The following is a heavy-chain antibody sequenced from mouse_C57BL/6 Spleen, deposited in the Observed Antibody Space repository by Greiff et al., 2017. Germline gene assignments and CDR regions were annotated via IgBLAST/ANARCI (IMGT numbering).Heavy chain of an antibody. Sequence: EVKLVESGGGLVKPGGSLKLSCAASGFTFSSYAMSWVRQTPEKRLEWVATISDGGSYTYYPDNVKGRFTISRDHAKNNLYLQMSHLKSEDTAMYYGARGYYGSRRYVDYWGQGTTLTVSS. CDR2: ISDGGSYT. CDR3: ARGYYGSRRYVDY. CDR1: GFTFSSYA. D-gene: IGHD1-1*01. V-gene: IGHV5-4*03. J-gene: IGHJ2*01.